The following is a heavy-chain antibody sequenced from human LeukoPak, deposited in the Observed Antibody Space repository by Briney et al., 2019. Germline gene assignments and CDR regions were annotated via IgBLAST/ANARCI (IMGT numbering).Heavy chain of an antibody. CDR1: GFTFSSYW. CDR3: ARGGGYSGSFNDY. J-gene: IGHJ4*02. CDR2: IKQDGSEK. D-gene: IGHD1-26*01. V-gene: IGHV3-7*01. Sequence: GGSLRLSCAASGFTFSSYWMSWVRQAPGMGLEWVANIKQDGSEKYYVDSVKGRFTISRDNAKNSLYLQMNSLRAEDTAVYYCARGGGYSGSFNDYWGQGTLVTVSS.